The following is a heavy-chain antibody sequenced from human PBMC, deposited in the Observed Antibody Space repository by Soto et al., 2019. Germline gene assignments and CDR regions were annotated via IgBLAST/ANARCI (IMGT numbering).Heavy chain of an antibody. J-gene: IGHJ4*02. V-gene: IGHV1-58*01. CDR1: GFTFTSSA. D-gene: IGHD3-16*01. CDR2: IVVGSGNT. Sequence: GASVKVSCKASGFTFTSSAVQWVRQARGQRLEWIGWIVVGSGNTNYAQKFQERVTITRDMSTSTAYMELSSLRSEDTAVYYCAAASKGEGVFYFDYWGQGTLVTVSS. CDR3: AAASKGEGVFYFDY.